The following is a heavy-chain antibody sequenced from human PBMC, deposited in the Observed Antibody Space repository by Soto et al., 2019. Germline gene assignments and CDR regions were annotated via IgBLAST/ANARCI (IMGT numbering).Heavy chain of an antibody. D-gene: IGHD3-10*01. Sequence: ASVKVSCKVSGYTLTELSMHWVRQAPGKGLEWMGGFDPEDGETIYAQKFQGRVTMTEDTSTDTAYMELSSLRSEDTAVYYCATVEGYGSGSQTFDYWGQGTLVTVSS. V-gene: IGHV1-24*01. CDR3: ATVEGYGSGSQTFDY. J-gene: IGHJ4*02. CDR2: FDPEDGET. CDR1: GYTLTELS.